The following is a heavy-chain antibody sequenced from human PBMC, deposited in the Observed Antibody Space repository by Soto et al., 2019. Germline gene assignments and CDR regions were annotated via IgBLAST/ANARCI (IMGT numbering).Heavy chain of an antibody. CDR2: INHSGST. CDR1: GGSFSGYY. CDR3: ATLGNPRFDY. Sequence: SETLSLTCAVYGGSFSGYYWSWIRQPPGKGLEWIGEINHSGSTNYNPSLKSRVTISVDTSKNQFSLKLSSVTAADTAVYYCATLGNPRFDYWGQGTLVTVSS. J-gene: IGHJ4*02. V-gene: IGHV4-34*01.